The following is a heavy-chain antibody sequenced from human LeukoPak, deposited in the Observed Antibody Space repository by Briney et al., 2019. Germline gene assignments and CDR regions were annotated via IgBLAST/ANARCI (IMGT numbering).Heavy chain of an antibody. V-gene: IGHV4-59*01. CDR2: IYYSGST. D-gene: IGHD4-23*01. J-gene: IGHJ4*02. CDR3: ATVIRYGGNSIDY. CDR1: GGSISSYY. Sequence: SETLSLTCTVSGGSISSYYWSWIRQPPGKGLEWIGYIYYSGSTNYNPSLKSRVTISVDTSKNQFSLKLSSVTAADTAVYYCATVIRYGGNSIDYWGQGTLVTVSS.